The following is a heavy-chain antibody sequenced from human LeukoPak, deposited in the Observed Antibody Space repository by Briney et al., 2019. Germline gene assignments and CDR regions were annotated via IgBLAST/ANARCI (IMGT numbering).Heavy chain of an antibody. CDR3: AKDYGTMVRGVTPDY. V-gene: IGHV3-30*18. Sequence: GGSLRLSCAASGFTFSSYGMHWVRQAPGKGLEWVAVISYDGSNKYYADSVKGRFTISRDNSKNTLYLQMNSLRAEDTAVYYCAKDYGTMVRGVTPDYLGQGTLVTVSS. CDR1: GFTFSSYG. D-gene: IGHD3-10*01. J-gene: IGHJ4*02. CDR2: ISYDGSNK.